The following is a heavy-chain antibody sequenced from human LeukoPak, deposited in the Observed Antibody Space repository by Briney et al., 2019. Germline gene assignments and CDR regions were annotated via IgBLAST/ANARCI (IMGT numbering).Heavy chain of an antibody. CDR2: MSRSGDII. Sequence: GGSLRLSCAASGFTFSDYNMNWVRQVPGKGLESVSYMSRSGDIIYYADSVKGRFTISRDNARNSLYLQMNSPRAEDTAVYYCARATTLGYCSSTSCPRYFDYWGQGTLVTVSS. CDR3: ARATTLGYCSSTSCPRYFDY. V-gene: IGHV3-48*01. J-gene: IGHJ4*02. D-gene: IGHD2-2*01. CDR1: GFTFSDYN.